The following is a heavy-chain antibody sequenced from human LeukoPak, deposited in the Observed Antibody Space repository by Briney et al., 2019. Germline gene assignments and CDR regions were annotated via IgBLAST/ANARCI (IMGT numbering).Heavy chain of an antibody. D-gene: IGHD6-6*01. J-gene: IGHJ4*02. CDR2: ISYDGSNK. Sequence: GRSLRLSCAASGFTFSSYAMHWVRQAPGKGLEWVAVISYDGSNKYYADSMKGRFTISRDNSKNTLYLQMNSLRAEDTAVYYCARPYSSSYGFDYWGQGTLVTVSS. CDR1: GFTFSSYA. CDR3: ARPYSSSYGFDY. V-gene: IGHV3-30-3*01.